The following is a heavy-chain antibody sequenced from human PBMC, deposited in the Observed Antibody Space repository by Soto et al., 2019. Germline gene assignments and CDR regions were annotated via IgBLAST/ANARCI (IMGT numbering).Heavy chain of an antibody. D-gene: IGHD3-22*01. Sequence: PSETLSLTCAVYGGSFSGYYWNWIRQPPGKGLEWIGEINHSGSTYYNPSLKSRVTISVDTSKNQFSLKLSSVTAADTAVYYCARRLLVVVTGGAFDIWGQGTMVTVSS. CDR1: GGSFSGYY. CDR3: ARRLLVVVTGGAFDI. CDR2: INHSGST. V-gene: IGHV4-34*01. J-gene: IGHJ3*02.